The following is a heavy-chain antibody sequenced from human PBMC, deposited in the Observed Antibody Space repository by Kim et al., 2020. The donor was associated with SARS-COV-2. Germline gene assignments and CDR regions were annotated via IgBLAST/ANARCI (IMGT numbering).Heavy chain of an antibody. J-gene: IGHJ4*02. CDR2: ISGSGGST. Sequence: GGSLRLSCAASGFTFSSYAMSWVRQAPGKGLEWVSTISGSGGSTYYADSVKGRFTISRDISKNTLFLQMNSLRAEDTAVYYCAKVRSSGFYSAAHYWGQGTLVTVSS. V-gene: IGHV3-23*01. D-gene: IGHD3-22*01. CDR1: GFTFSSYA. CDR3: AKVRSSGFYSAAHY.